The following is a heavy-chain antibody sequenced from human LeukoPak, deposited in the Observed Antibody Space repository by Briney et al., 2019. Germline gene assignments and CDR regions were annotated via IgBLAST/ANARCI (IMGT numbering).Heavy chain of an antibody. CDR3: ARHIDGVIVMSFDY. V-gene: IGHV5-10-1*01. D-gene: IGHD3-16*02. CDR1: GYSFTSYW. Sequence: GESLKISCKGSGYSFTSYWISWVRQMPGKGLEWMGTIDPSDSYTNYSPSFQGHVTMSADKSISTAYLQWSSLKASDTPIYYCARHIDGVIVMSFDYWGQGTLVTVSS. J-gene: IGHJ4*02. CDR2: IDPSDSYT.